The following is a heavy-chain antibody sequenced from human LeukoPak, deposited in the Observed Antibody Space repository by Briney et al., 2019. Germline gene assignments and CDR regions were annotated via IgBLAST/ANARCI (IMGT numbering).Heavy chain of an antibody. CDR3: ARGHSSSWYERGHNWFDP. D-gene: IGHD6-13*01. V-gene: IGHV1-18*01. J-gene: IGHJ5*02. Sequence: ASVKVSCKASGYTFTSYGISWVRQAPGQGLEWMGWISAYNGNTNYAQKLQGRVTMTTDTSTSTAYMELSSLRSEDTAVYYCARGHSSSWYERGHNWFDPWGQGTLVTVSS. CDR2: ISAYNGNT. CDR1: GYTFTSYG.